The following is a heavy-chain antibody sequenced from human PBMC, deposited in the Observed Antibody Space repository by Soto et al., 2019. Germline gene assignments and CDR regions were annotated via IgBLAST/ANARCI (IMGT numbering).Heavy chain of an antibody. CDR2: ISSSSSTI. V-gene: IGHV3-48*02. CDR3: VREEMATISDYYYYYGMDV. Sequence: GGSLRLSCAASGFTFSSYSMNWVRQAPGKGLEWVSYISSSSSTIYYADSVKGRFTISRDNAKNSLYLQMNSLRDEDTAVYYCVREEMATISDYYYYYGMDVWGQGTTVTVSS. D-gene: IGHD5-12*01. CDR1: GFTFSSYS. J-gene: IGHJ6*02.